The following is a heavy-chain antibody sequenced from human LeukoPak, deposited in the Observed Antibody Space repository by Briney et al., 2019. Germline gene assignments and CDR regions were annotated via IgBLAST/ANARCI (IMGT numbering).Heavy chain of an antibody. V-gene: IGHV3-49*04. Sequence: GRSLRLSCTGSGFTFGDHAMSWVRQAPGKGLKWVGFIRSKAYRGTIEYAASVKGRFTISRDDSASIAYLQMNSLKIEDTAVYYCARGPIQLWIHNAMDVWGQGTTVTVSS. CDR2: IRSKAYRGTI. D-gene: IGHD1-1*01. CDR3: ARGPIQLWIHNAMDV. CDR1: GFTFGDHA. J-gene: IGHJ6*02.